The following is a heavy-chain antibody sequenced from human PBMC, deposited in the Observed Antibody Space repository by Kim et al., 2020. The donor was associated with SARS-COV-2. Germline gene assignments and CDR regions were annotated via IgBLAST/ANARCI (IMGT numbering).Heavy chain of an antibody. CDR1: GGSFSGYY. Sequence: SETLSLTCAVYGGSFSGYYWSWIRQPPGKGLEWIGEINHSGSTNYNPSLKSRVTISVDTSKNQFSLKLSSVTAADTAVYYCASAYSSGWYRFHFQHWGQGTLVTVSS. CDR3: ASAYSSGWYRFHFQH. CDR2: INHSGST. D-gene: IGHD6-19*01. J-gene: IGHJ1*01. V-gene: IGHV4-34*01.